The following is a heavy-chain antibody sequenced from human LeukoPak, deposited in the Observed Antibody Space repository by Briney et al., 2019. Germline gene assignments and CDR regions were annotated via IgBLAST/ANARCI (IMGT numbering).Heavy chain of an antibody. D-gene: IGHD3-22*01. J-gene: IGHJ4*02. V-gene: IGHV1-8*01. Sequence: ALVKVSCKASGYTFTSYDINWVRQATGQGLEWMGWMNPNSGNTGYAQKFQGRVTMTRSTSISTAYMELSSLRSEDTAVYYCARGGDSSGYPFPAADYWGQGTLVTVSS. CDR1: GYTFTSYD. CDR2: MNPNSGNT. CDR3: ARGGDSSGYPFPAADY.